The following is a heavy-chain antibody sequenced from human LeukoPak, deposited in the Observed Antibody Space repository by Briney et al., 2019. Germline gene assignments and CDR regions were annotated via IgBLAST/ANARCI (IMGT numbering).Heavy chain of an antibody. CDR1: GGTFSSYT. Sequence: SVKVSCKASGGTFSSYTISWVRQAPGQGLEWMGGIIPIFGTAKYSQKFQGRVTITADKSTSTAYMELSSLRLEDTAVYFCARDSSTYKPLDYWGQGTLVTVSS. J-gene: IGHJ4*02. CDR3: ARDSSTYKPLDY. D-gene: IGHD6-13*01. CDR2: IIPIFGTA. V-gene: IGHV1-69*06.